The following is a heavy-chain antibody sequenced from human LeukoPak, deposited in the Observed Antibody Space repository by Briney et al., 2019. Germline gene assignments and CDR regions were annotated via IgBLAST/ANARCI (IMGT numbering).Heavy chain of an antibody. J-gene: IGHJ4*02. CDR2: MNPNSGNT. CDR1: GYTFTGYY. D-gene: IGHD1-26*01. V-gene: IGHV1-8*03. Sequence: ASVKVSCKASGYTFTGYYMHWVRQAPGQGLEWMGWMNPNSGNTGYAQKFQGRVTITRNTSISTAYMELSSLRSEDTAVYYCARGVGPYSNYFDYWGQGTLVTVSS. CDR3: ARGVGPYSNYFDY.